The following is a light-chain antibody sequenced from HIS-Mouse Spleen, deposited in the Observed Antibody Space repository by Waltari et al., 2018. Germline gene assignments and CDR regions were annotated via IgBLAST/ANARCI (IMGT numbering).Light chain of an antibody. V-gene: IGLV1-47*01. CDR3: AAWDDSLSGPV. CDR2: RNN. J-gene: IGLJ3*02. CDR1: SSNIGSNY. Sequence: QSVLTQPPSASGTPGQRVTISCSGSSSNIGSNYVYWYQQLPGTAPKLLIYRNNQRPSGVPDRFSGSTSGTSASLAISGRRSADEADYYCAAWDDSLSGPVFGGGTKLTVL.